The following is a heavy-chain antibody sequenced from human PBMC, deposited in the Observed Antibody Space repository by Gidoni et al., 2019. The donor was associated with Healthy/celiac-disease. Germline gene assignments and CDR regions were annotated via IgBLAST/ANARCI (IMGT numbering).Heavy chain of an antibody. CDR1: GFTFSSYS. J-gene: IGHJ6*02. CDR3: ARDRRSKDYYYYGMDV. V-gene: IGHV3-48*04. Sequence: EVQLVESGGGLVQPGGSLRLSCAASGFTFSSYSMNWVRQAPGKGLEWVSYISSSSSTIYYADSVKGRFTISRDNAKNSLYLQMNSLRAEDTAVYYCARDRRSKDYYYYGMDVWGQGTTVTVSS. CDR2: ISSSSSTI.